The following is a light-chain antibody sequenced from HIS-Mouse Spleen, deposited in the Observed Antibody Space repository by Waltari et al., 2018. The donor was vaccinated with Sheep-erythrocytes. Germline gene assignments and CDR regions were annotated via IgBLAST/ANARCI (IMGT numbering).Light chain of an antibody. V-gene: IGLV2-14*03. J-gene: IGLJ3*02. Sequence: QSALTQPASVSGSPGQSITISCTGTSSAVGGYNYVSWYQQHPGKAPKLMFYDVNNRPSGVSNRFSGSKSGNTASLTISGLQAEDEADYYCSSYTSSSTWVFGGGTKLTVL. CDR3: SSYTSSSTWV. CDR2: DVN. CDR1: SSAVGGYNY.